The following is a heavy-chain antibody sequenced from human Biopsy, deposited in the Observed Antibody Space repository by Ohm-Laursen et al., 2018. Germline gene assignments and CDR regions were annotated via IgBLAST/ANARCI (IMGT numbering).Heavy chain of an antibody. J-gene: IGHJ4*02. CDR2: IRRRPRSI. CDR1: GFPFRDYR. Sequence: SLRLSCAASGFPFRDYRMTWVRPAPGPGLEWVSSIRRRPRSIYYADSVTGRFPVSRDNAKNSLYLQMTSLRAEDTAVYYCARVRLVRKIISQPGDYWGQGTLVTVSS. D-gene: IGHD3-10*01. V-gene: IGHV3-21*01. CDR3: ARVRLVRKIISQPGDY.